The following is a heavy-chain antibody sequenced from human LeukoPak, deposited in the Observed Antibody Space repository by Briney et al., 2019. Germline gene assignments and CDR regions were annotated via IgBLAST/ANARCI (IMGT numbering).Heavy chain of an antibody. J-gene: IGHJ5*02. CDR3: ARGVDGFDP. CDR1: GFTLNRYD. Sequence: GGSLRLSCAASGFTLNRYDIHWVRQATGKGLEWVSAIATAGDTYYAGSVKGRLTISRENAKNSLYLQMNSLRAGDTAVYYCARGVDGFDPWGQGTLVTVSS. CDR2: IATAGDT. V-gene: IGHV3-13*01.